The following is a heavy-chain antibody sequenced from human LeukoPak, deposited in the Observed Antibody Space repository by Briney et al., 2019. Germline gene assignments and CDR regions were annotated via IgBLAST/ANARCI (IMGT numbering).Heavy chain of an antibody. CDR1: GFTFSSYS. J-gene: IGHJ4*02. CDR2: ISSSSSYI. Sequence: GESLKISCAASGFTFSSYSMNWVRQAPGKGLEWVSSISSSSSYIYYADSVKGRFTISRDNAKNSLYLQMNSLRAEDTAVYYCARVFCSSTSCYKGNFDYWGQGTLVTVSS. V-gene: IGHV3-21*01. CDR3: ARVFCSSTSCYKGNFDY. D-gene: IGHD2-2*02.